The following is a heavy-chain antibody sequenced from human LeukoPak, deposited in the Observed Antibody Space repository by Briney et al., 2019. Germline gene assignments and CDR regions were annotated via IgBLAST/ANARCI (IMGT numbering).Heavy chain of an antibody. CDR3: ARGGPRHYYDSSGYSSFFDY. CDR1: GFTFSSYA. Sequence: GGSLRLSCAASGFTFSSYAMHWVRQAPGKGLEWVAVISYDGSNKYYADSVKGRFTISRDNSKNTLYLQMNSLRAEDTAVYYCARGGPRHYYDSSGYSSFFDYWGQGTLVTVSS. J-gene: IGHJ4*02. V-gene: IGHV3-30*04. CDR2: ISYDGSNK. D-gene: IGHD3-22*01.